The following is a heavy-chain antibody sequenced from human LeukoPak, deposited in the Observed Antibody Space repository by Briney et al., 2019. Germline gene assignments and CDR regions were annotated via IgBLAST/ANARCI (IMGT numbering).Heavy chain of an antibody. Sequence: KNSETLSLTCTVSGGSISSGSYYWSWIRQPAGKGLEWIGRIYTSGSTNYNPSLKSRVTISVDTSKNQFSLKLSSVTAADTAVYYCARGGQDYDFWRGDWFDPWGQGTLVTVSS. CDR2: IYTSGST. CDR3: ARGGQDYDFWRGDWFDP. CDR1: GGSISSGSYY. V-gene: IGHV4-61*02. D-gene: IGHD3-3*01. J-gene: IGHJ5*02.